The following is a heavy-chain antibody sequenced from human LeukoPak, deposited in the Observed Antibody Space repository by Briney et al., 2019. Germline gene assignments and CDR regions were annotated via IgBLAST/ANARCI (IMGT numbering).Heavy chain of an antibody. CDR3: ARAPGYYDSSGYVVQDAFDI. CDR2: ISAYNGNT. V-gene: IGHV1-18*01. CDR1: GYTFTSYG. J-gene: IGHJ3*02. D-gene: IGHD3-22*01. Sequence: ASVKVSCKASGYTFTSYGISWVRQAPGQGLEWMGWISAYNGNTNYAQKLQGRVTMTTDTSTSTAYMELRSLRSEDTAVYYCARAPGYYDSSGYVVQDAFDIWGQGTMVTVSS.